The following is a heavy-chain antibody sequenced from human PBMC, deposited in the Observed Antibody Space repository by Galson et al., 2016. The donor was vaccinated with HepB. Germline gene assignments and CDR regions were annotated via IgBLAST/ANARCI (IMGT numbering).Heavy chain of an antibody. CDR3: VWGHYSHF. CDR1: GFAFGDYI. V-gene: IGHV3-49*04. D-gene: IGHD7-27*01. Sequence: SLRLSCAGSGFAFGDYIINWVRQAPGQGLEWVGFIKNKGDGGTTEYAASVTGRFTIPRDDSKRIAYLQMNSLRTEDKAIYYCVWGHYSHFWGHGTPVTVSS. J-gene: IGHJ4*01. CDR2: IKNKGDGGTT.